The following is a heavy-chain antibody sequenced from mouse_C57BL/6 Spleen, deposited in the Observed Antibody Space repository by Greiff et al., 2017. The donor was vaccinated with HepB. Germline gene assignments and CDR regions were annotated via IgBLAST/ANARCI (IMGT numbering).Heavy chain of an antibody. CDR1: GFTFSDYG. V-gene: IGHV5-17*01. CDR3: AGSSSYFHYYAMDY. CDR2: ISSGSSTI. J-gene: IGHJ4*01. D-gene: IGHD1-1*01. Sequence: DVKLVESGGGLVKPGGSLKLSCAASGFTFSDYGMHWVRQAPEKGLEWVAYISSGSSTIYYADTVKGRFTISRDNAKNTLFLQMTSLRSEDTAMYYCAGSSSYFHYYAMDYWGQGTSVTVSS.